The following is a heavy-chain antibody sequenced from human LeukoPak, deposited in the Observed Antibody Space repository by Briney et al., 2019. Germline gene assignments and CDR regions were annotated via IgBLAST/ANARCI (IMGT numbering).Heavy chain of an antibody. CDR2: IYYSGST. CDR1: GGSNSSYY. D-gene: IGHD1-26*01. CDR3: ARRASVGSFDAFDI. J-gene: IGHJ3*02. V-gene: IGHV4-59*08. Sequence: SETLSLTCTVSGGSNSSYYWSWIRQPPGKGLEWIGYIYYSGSTNYNPSLKSRVTIPVDTSKNQFSLKLSSVTAADTAVYYCARRASVGSFDAFDIWGQGTMVTVSS.